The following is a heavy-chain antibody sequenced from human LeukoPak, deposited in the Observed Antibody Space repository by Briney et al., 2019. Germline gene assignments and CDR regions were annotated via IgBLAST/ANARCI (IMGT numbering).Heavy chain of an antibody. D-gene: IGHD1-26*01. V-gene: IGHV3-23*01. CDR3: AKDRRGGSYYAATLDI. J-gene: IGHJ3*02. CDR1: GCTFSSYA. CDR2: ISDSGDIT. Sequence: GGSLRLSCAASGCTFSSYAMSWVRQAPGKGLEWVSVISDSGDITYYADSVKGRFTISRDNSKNTLYVQMNSLRVEDTAVYFCAKDRRGGSYYAATLDIWGPGTMVTVSS.